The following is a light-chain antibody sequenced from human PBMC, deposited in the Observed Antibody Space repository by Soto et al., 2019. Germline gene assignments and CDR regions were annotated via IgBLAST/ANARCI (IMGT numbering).Light chain of an antibody. CDR2: GAS. CDR1: QSVSSSF. CDR3: QQRAYPIT. V-gene: IGKV3-20*01. J-gene: IGKJ1*01. Sequence: EIVLTHSPGTLSLSPGERATLSCRASQSVSSSFLTWYQQKPGQAPRLLIYGASSRATGIPDRFSGSGSGTDFTLTISRLEPEDFAVYYCQQRAYPITFGQGTKVDIK.